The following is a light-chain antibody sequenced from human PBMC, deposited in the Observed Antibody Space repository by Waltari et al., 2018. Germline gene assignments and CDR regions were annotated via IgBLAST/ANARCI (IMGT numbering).Light chain of an antibody. V-gene: IGKV1-39*01. J-gene: IGKJ1*01. CDR3: QQSYSTPRT. Sequence: IQMTQSPSSLSASVVDRVTITCRASQSISSYLNWYQQKPGKAPKLLIYAASSLQSGVPSRFSGSGSGTDCTRNISRLQSEDCATYYCQQSYSTPRTFGQGTKVEIK. CDR2: AAS. CDR1: QSISSY.